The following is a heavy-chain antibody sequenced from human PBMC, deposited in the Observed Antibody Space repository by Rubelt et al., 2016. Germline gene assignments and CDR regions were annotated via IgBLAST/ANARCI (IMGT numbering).Heavy chain of an antibody. CDR2: INPNSGGT. J-gene: IGHJ4*02. V-gene: IGHV1-2*02. Sequence: QVQLVQSGAEVKKPGASVKVSCKASGYTFTGYYMHWVRQAPGQGLEWMGWINPNSGGTNYAPKCKGRVTMTRDTSISTAYLELSRLRSDDTAVYYCARALYKGPRWLVAYWGQGTLVTVSS. CDR3: ARALYKGPRWLVAY. CDR1: GYTFTGYY. D-gene: IGHD6-19*01.